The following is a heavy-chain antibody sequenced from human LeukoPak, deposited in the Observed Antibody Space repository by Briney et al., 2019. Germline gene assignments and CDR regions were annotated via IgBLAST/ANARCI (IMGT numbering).Heavy chain of an antibody. V-gene: IGHV1-3*01. CDR3: AREDDSSGWYNWFDP. CDR2: INAGNGNT. CDR1: GYTFTSYA. J-gene: IGHJ5*02. Sequence: GASVKVSCKASGYTFTSYAMHWVRQAPGQRLEWMGWINAGNGNTKYSQKFQGRVTNTRDTSASTAYMELSSLRSEDTAVYYCAREDDSSGWYNWFDPWGQGTLVTVSS. D-gene: IGHD6-19*01.